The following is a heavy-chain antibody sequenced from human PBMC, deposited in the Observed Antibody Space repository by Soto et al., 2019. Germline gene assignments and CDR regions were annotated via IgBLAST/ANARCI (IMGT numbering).Heavy chain of an antibody. V-gene: IGHV3-74*01. CDR3: ARVYSSLSSYDY. D-gene: IGHD5-18*01. J-gene: IGHJ4*02. CDR1: GFTFSTFW. CDR2: ISSDGSRT. Sequence: PGGSLRLSCAASGFTFSTFWMHWVRQAPGKGLVWASRISSDGSRTSYADSVKGRFTISRDNAKNTLYLQMNSLRAEDTAIYYCARVYSSLSSYDYWGQGTLVTVSS.